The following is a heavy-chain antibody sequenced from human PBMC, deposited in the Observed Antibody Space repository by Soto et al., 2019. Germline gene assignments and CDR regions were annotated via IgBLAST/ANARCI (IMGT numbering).Heavy chain of an antibody. CDR2: IKNDGTST. V-gene: IGHV3-23*01. CDR3: AQLGLMTFSHKHYFNH. CDR1: GFNFDNYG. D-gene: IGHD3-16*01. Sequence: EVQLLESGGDLVQPGGSLRLSCVASGFNFDNYGMSWVRQAPGEGLEWVSAIKNDGTSTYYAASVEDRFTISRDNSKNTLYLQLNSLRAEDTAVYYCAQLGLMTFSHKHYFNHWCRGTLVTVSS. J-gene: IGHJ4*02.